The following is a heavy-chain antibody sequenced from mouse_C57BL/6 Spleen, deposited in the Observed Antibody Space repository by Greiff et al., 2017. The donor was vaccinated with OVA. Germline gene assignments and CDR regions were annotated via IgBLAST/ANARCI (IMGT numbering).Heavy chain of an antibody. V-gene: IGHV5-4*03. CDR3: ARGEEVTTVPRWFAY. Sequence: EVMLVESGGGLVKPGGSLKLSCAASGFTFSSYAMSWVRQTPEKRLEWVATISDGGSYTYYPDNVKGRFTISRDNAKNNLYLQMSHLKSEDTAMYYCARGEEVTTVPRWFAYWGQGTLVTVSA. CDR2: ISDGGSYT. D-gene: IGHD1-1*01. J-gene: IGHJ3*01. CDR1: GFTFSSYA.